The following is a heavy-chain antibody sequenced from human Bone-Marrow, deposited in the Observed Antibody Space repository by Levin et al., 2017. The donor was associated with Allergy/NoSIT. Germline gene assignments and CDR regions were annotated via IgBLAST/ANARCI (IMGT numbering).Heavy chain of an antibody. V-gene: IGHV3-13*04. Sequence: LSLTCAASGFTFSSYDMHWVRQATGRGLEWVSAIGTAADSYYSGSVKGRFTVSRDNAKNSFYFQMNSLRAGDTAVYYCARVALPRYCTSTSCSDSGYYFDSGGQGTLVTVSS. CDR2: IGTAADS. J-gene: IGHJ4*02. CDR1: GFTFSSYD. D-gene: IGHD2-2*01. CDR3: ARVALPRYCTSTSCSDSGYYFDS.